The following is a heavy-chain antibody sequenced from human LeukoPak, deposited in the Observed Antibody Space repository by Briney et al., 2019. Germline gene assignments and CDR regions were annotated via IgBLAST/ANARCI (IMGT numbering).Heavy chain of an antibody. Sequence: GVSLRLSCAASGFTFSSYWMHWVRQAPGKGLVWVSRTKSGGSTTTYADSVKGRFTIPRDNAKNTLYLQMNSLRAEDTAVYYCARVVDTNFDYWGQGTLVTVSS. CDR3: ARVVDTNFDY. D-gene: IGHD5-18*01. V-gene: IGHV3-74*01. J-gene: IGHJ4*02. CDR1: GFTFSSYW. CDR2: TKSGGSTT.